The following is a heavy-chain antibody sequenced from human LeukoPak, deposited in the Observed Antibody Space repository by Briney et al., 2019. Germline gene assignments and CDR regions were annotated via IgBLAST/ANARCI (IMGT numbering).Heavy chain of an antibody. CDR1: GGSISSYY. Sequence: SETLSLTCTVSGGSISSYYWSWIRQPAGKGLEWIGRIYTSGSTNYNPSLESRVTMSVDTSKNQFSLKLSSVTAADTAVYYCARERGRSRGQSTIFGARIPSWFDPWGQGTLVTVSS. D-gene: IGHD3-3*01. V-gene: IGHV4-4*07. CDR3: ARERGRSRGQSTIFGARIPSWFDP. CDR2: IYTSGST. J-gene: IGHJ5*02.